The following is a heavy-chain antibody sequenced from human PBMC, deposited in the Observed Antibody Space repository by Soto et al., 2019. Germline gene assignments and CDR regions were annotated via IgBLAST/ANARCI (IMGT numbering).Heavy chain of an antibody. CDR1: GFTFSSYA. CDR3: AIVGGNYP. J-gene: IGHJ4*02. CDR2: ISGSGGST. V-gene: IGHV3-23*01. D-gene: IGHD1-7*01. Sequence: LRLSCAASGFTFSSYAMSWVRQAPGKGLEWVSAISGSGGSTYYADSVKGRFTISRDNSKDTLYLEMKNLGAGDTAIYCCAIVGGNYPWGQGTLVTVSS.